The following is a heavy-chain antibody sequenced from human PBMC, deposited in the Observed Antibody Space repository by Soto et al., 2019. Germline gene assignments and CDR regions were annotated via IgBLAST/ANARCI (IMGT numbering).Heavy chain of an antibody. D-gene: IGHD2-15*01. CDR2: IKQDGSEK. J-gene: IGHJ3*02. Sequence: GGSLRLSCAASGFSFSTYWMSWVRQAPGKGLEWVANIKQDGSEKYYVDSVKGRFTISRDNAKNSLYLQMNSLRAEDTAVYYWARDIFCGRGSCHSFTFDIWGQGTMVTVSS. V-gene: IGHV3-7*01. CDR3: ARDIFCGRGSCHSFTFDI. CDR1: GFSFSTYW.